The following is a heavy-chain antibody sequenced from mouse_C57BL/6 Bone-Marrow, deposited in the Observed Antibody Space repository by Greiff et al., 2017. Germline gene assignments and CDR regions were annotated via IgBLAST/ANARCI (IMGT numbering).Heavy chain of an antibody. Sequence: QVQLQQPGAELVKPGASVKLSCKASGYTFTSYWMQWVKQRPGQGLEWIGEIAPSDSYTNYNQKFKGKATLTVDTSSSTAYMPLSSLTSEDSAVYYCARSLITTVGPWYFDVWGTGTTVTVSS. D-gene: IGHD1-1*01. J-gene: IGHJ1*03. V-gene: IGHV1-50*01. CDR1: GYTFTSYW. CDR3: ARSLITTVGPWYFDV. CDR2: IAPSDSYT.